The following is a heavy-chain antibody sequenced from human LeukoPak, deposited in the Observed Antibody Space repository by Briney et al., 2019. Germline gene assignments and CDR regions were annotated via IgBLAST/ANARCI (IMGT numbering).Heavy chain of an antibody. V-gene: IGHV4-59*01. CDR1: GGSISTYY. CDR3: AKVVRAWYVIDS. D-gene: IGHD6-19*01. J-gene: IGHJ4*02. CDR2: IYNGGTT. Sequence: SETLPLTCTVSGGSISTYYWTWIRQPPGKGLEWIGYIYNGGTTNYNPSLKNRATISIDTSKNQFSLNLRSVTPADTAVYYCAKVVRAWYVIDSWGQGTLVTVSS.